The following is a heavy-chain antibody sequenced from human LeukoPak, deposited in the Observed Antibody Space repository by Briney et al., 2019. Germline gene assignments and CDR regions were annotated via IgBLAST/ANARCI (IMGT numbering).Heavy chain of an antibody. V-gene: IGHV1-2*02. J-gene: IGHJ4*02. CDR2: IIPISGGT. Sequence: ASVKVSCKASGYTFSDYYLHWVRQAPGQGLEWMGWIIPISGGTNYAQKFQDRVTMTRDTPISTAYMELTSLSSDDTAVYYCARDRLVVYDTTSYSTFDFWGQGTLVTVSS. CDR1: GYTFSDYY. CDR3: ARDRLVVYDTTSYSTFDF. D-gene: IGHD2/OR15-2a*01.